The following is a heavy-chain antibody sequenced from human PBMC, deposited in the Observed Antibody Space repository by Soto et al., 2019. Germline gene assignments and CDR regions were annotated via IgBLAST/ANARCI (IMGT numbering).Heavy chain of an antibody. CDR1: GFTFSSYA. Sequence: GGSLRLSCAASGFTFSSYAMSWVRQAPGKGLEWVSAISGSGSSTYYADSVKGRFTISRDNSKNTLYLQMNSLRAEDEAVYYCAKDNGSNDSFDIWGQGTMVTVSS. V-gene: IGHV3-23*01. D-gene: IGHD1-26*01. J-gene: IGHJ3*02. CDR2: ISGSGSST. CDR3: AKDNGSNDSFDI.